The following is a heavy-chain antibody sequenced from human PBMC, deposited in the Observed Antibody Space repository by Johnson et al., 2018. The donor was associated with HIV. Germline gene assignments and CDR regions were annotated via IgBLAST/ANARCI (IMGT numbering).Heavy chain of an antibody. D-gene: IGHD3-22*01. V-gene: IGHV3-66*01. J-gene: IGHJ3*02. CDR1: GFTVSSNY. Sequence: EVQVVESGGGLVQPGGSLRLSCAASGFTVSSNYMSWVRQAPGKGLGWVSVIYSGGTTYYADSVKGRFTISRDNSKNTLFLQMNSLRGDDTAVYYCARVGYYVDAFDIWGQGTVVTVSS. CDR2: IYSGGTT. CDR3: ARVGYYVDAFDI.